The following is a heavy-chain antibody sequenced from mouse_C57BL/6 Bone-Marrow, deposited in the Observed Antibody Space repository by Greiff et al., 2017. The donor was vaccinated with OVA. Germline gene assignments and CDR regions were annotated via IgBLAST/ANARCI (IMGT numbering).Heavy chain of an antibody. CDR2: IRNKANNHAT. CDR3: TRGDYDAAWFAY. D-gene: IGHD2-4*01. CDR1: GFTFSDAW. V-gene: IGHV6-6*01. Sequence: EVKLEESGGGLVQPGGSMKLSCAASGFTFSDAWMDWVRQSPEKGLEWVAEIRNKANNHATYYAESVKGMFTISRDDSKSSVYLQMNSLRAEDTGIYYCTRGDYDAAWFAYWGQGTLVTVSA. J-gene: IGHJ3*01.